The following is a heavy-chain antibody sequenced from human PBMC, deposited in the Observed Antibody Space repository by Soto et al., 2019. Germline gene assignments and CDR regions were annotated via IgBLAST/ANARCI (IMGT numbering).Heavy chain of an antibody. CDR2: ISSSSTYI. CDR3: ARDGSSWFNWFDP. CDR1: GFTLRSYA. J-gene: IGHJ5*02. D-gene: IGHD6-13*01. V-gene: IGHV3-21*01. Sequence: PGGSLRLSCAASGFTLRSYAMTWVRQAPGKGLEWVSCISSSSTYIYYADSVKGRFTISRDNAKNSLYLQMNSLRAEDTAVYYCARDGSSWFNWFDPWGQGTLVTVSS.